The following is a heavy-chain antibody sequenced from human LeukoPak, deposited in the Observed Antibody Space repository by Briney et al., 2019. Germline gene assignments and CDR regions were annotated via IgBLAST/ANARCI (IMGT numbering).Heavy chain of an antibody. CDR1: GFSFNTYW. Sequence: GGSLRLSCAASGFSFNTYWMSWVRQAPGKGLEWVANIKQDGNEKYYADSVKGRFTISRDNGKNSLDLQMNTLRADDTAVYYCARDTLGEGEDANYAVYYFDYWGQGTVVTVSS. CDR3: ARDTLGEGEDANYAVYYFDY. V-gene: IGHV3-7*01. J-gene: IGHJ4*02. CDR2: IKQDGNEK. D-gene: IGHD4/OR15-4a*01.